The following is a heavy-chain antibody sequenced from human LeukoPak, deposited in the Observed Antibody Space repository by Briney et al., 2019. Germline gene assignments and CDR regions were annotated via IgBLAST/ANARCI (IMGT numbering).Heavy chain of an antibody. Sequence: ASVKVSCKASGYTFTGYDINWVRQATRQGLEWMGWMSPNSGNTGYAEKFQGRVTMTRNTSISTAYMELSSLRSEDTAVYYCARVYSGAAAGLYFDYWGQGTLVTVSS. CDR2: MSPNSGNT. CDR3: ARVYSGAAAGLYFDY. D-gene: IGHD6-13*01. CDR1: GYTFTGYD. V-gene: IGHV1-8*01. J-gene: IGHJ4*02.